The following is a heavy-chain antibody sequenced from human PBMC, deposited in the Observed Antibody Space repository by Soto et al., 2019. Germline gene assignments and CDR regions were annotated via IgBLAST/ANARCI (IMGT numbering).Heavy chain of an antibody. CDR3: ARQYPGYDYGDYAFQN. J-gene: IGHJ4*02. D-gene: IGHD4-17*01. CDR2: INAGNGNT. V-gene: IGHV1-3*01. CDR1: GYTFTSYA. Sequence: ASVKVSCKASGYTFTSYAMHWVRQAPGQRLEWMGWINAGNGNTKYSQKFQGRVTITRDTSASTAYMELSSLRSEDTAVYYCARQYPGYDYGDYAFQNWGQGTLVTVSS.